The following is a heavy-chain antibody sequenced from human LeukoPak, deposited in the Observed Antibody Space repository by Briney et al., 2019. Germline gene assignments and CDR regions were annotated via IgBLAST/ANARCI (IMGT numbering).Heavy chain of an antibody. V-gene: IGHV3-7*01. Sequence: GGSLRLSCAASGFTFSSYWMSWVRQAPGKGLEWVANIKQDGSEKYYVDSVKGRFTISRDNAKNSLCLQMNCLRAEDTAVYYCARDGPILYHDYWGQGTLVTVSS. CDR3: ARDGPILYHDY. J-gene: IGHJ4*02. CDR2: IKQDGSEK. D-gene: IGHD2-2*02. CDR1: GFTFSSYW.